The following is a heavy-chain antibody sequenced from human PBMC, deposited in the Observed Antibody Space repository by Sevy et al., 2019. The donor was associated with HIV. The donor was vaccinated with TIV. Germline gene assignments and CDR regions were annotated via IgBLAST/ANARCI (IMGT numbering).Heavy chain of an antibody. V-gene: IGHV3-66*02. CDR2: IFSSGST. D-gene: IGHD6-19*01. CDR1: GFTVNDKY. CDR3: VGVFLWYRCGWSCFDY. Sequence: GGSLRLSCAISGFTVNDKYIIWVRQAPGKGLEWVSVIFSSGSTYYADSAKGRFTISKDNSKNTVDLQMNSVKAEDTAVCYCVGVFLWYRCGWSCFDYWGQGTLVTVSS. J-gene: IGHJ4*02.